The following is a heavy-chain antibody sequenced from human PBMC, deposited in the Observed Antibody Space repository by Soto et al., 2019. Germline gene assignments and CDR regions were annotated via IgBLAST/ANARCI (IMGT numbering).Heavy chain of an antibody. CDR2: ISYDGSNK. V-gene: IGHV3-30-3*01. Sequence: QVQLVESGGGVVQPGRSLRLSCAASGFTFSSYAMHWVRQAPGKGLEWVAVISYDGSNKYYADSVKGRFTISRDNSKNTLYLQMNSLRAEDTAVYYCARDRVPDSSRLPGAFDIWGQGTMVTVSS. CDR3: ARDRVPDSSRLPGAFDI. J-gene: IGHJ3*02. D-gene: IGHD3-22*01. CDR1: GFTFSSYA.